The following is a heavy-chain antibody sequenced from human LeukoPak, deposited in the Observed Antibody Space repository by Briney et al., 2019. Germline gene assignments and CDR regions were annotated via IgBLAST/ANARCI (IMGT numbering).Heavy chain of an antibody. D-gene: IGHD3-10*01. CDR3: AKCGSSSSDSGSLLAYYYYYMDV. CDR2: ISYDGSNK. V-gene: IGHV3-30*19. CDR1: GFTFSSYG. J-gene: IGHJ6*03. Sequence: PGGSLRLSCAASGFTFSSYGMHWVRQAPGKGLEWVTAISYDGSNKYYADSVKGRFTISRDNSKNTLYLQMNSLSAEDTAVYYCAKCGSSSSDSGSLLAYYYYYMDVWGKGTTVTISS.